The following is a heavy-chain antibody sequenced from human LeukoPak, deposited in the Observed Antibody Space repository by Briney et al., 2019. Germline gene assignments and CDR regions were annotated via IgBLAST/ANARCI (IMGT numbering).Heavy chain of an antibody. CDR3: ARNGYSSGWYVSY. V-gene: IGHV4-34*01. CDR1: GGSFSGYY. Sequence: SETLSLTCAVYGGSFSGYYWSWIRQPPGKGLEWIGEINHSGSTNYNPSLKSRVTISVDTSKNQFSLKLSSVTAADTAVYYCARNGYSSGWYVSYWGQGTLVTVSS. J-gene: IGHJ4*02. CDR2: INHSGST. D-gene: IGHD6-19*01.